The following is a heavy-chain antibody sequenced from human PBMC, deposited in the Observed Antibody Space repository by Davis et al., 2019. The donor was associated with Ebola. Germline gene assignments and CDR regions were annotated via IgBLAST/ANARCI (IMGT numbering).Heavy chain of an antibody. CDR1: GFTFTSYA. CDR2: ISGSGSTT. V-gene: IGHV3-23*01. J-gene: IGHJ6*04. D-gene: IGHD3-3*01. Sequence: GESLKISCAASGFTFTSYAMSWVRQAPGKGLEWVSSISGSGSTTHYRDSVKGRFTISRDNAKNTLYLEMNSLRVEDTAVYYCARDFDFWSDYPARQQHRQYRFYYSGLDVWGKGTTVTVSS. CDR3: ARDFDFWSDYPARQQHRQYRFYYSGLDV.